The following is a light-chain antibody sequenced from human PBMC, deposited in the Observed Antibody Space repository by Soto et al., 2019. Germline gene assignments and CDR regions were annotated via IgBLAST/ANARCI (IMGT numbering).Light chain of an antibody. CDR2: INYDGTH. V-gene: IGLV4-69*01. Sequence: QPVLTQSPSASASLGASVKLTCTLSSGYSTYAIAWHQQQSGKGPRFLMKINYDGTHSKGDGFYDRFSGSSSGAERHLTIYSLQSEDEADYYCQSLGTGIQVFRGGTKVTVL. CDR1: SGYSTYA. J-gene: IGLJ3*02. CDR3: QSLGTGIQV.